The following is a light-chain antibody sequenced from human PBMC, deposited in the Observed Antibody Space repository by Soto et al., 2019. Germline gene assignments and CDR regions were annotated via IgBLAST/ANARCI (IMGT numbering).Light chain of an antibody. CDR1: QSVSGSS. Sequence: EIVLTQSPGTLSLSPGERATLSCRASQSVSGSSLAWYQQKPGQAPGLLIYGASSRATGIPDRFSGSGSGTDFTLTISRLEPEDFAVYYCQQYVTLPLTFGGGTKVDIK. V-gene: IGKV3-20*01. CDR2: GAS. CDR3: QQYVTLPLT. J-gene: IGKJ4*01.